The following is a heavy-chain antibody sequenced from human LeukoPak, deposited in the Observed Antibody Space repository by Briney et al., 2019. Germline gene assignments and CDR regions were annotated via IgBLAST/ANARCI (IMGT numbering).Heavy chain of an antibody. CDR1: GFTFSSYA. V-gene: IGHV3-23*01. D-gene: IGHD6-13*01. J-gene: IGHJ4*02. Sequence: EGSLRLSCAASGFTFSSYAMSWVRQAPGRGLEWVSAISGSGGSTYYADSVKGRFTISRDNSKNTLYLQMNSLRAEDTAVYYCAKDQKQQLVLLIFDYWGQGTLVTVSS. CDR2: ISGSGGST. CDR3: AKDQKQQLVLLIFDY.